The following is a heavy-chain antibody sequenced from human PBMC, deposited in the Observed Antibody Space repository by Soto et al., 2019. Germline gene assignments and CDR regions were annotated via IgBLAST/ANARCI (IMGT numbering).Heavy chain of an antibody. CDR2: IYYSGST. V-gene: IGHV4-59*01. CDR3: ARGDLDTAMVKFDY. D-gene: IGHD5-18*01. J-gene: IGHJ4*02. CDR1: GGSISSYY. Sequence: SETLSLTCTVSGGSISSYYWSWIRQPPGKGLEWIGYIYYSGSTNYNPSLKSRVTISVDTSKNQFSLKLSSVTAADTAVYYCARGDLDTAMVKFDYWGQGALVTVSS.